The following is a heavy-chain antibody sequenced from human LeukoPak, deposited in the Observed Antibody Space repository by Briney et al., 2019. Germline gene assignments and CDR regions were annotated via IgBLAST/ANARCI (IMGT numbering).Heavy chain of an antibody. CDR3: ARPYGDQDY. Sequence: GESLKISCKDSGKSFTSYWIGWVRQMPGKGLEWMGIIYPGDSDTRYSPSFQGQVTISADKSISTAYRQWSSLKASDTVMYYGARPYGDQDYWGQGTLVTVSS. D-gene: IGHD4-17*01. V-gene: IGHV5-51*01. J-gene: IGHJ4*02. CDR2: IYPGDSDT. CDR1: GKSFTSYW.